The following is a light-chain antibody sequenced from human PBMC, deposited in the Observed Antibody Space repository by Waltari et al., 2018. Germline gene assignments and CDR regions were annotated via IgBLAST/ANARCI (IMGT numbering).Light chain of an antibody. CDR1: QSISSW. CDR2: KAS. Sequence: DIQMTQSPSTLSASLGDRVTITCRASQSISSWLAWYQQKPGKAPKLLIYKASSLESGVPSRFSGSGSGTEFTLTISSLQPDDFATYYCQQSYNTPRTFGQGTKVEV. CDR3: QQSYNTPRT. J-gene: IGKJ1*01. V-gene: IGKV1-5*03.